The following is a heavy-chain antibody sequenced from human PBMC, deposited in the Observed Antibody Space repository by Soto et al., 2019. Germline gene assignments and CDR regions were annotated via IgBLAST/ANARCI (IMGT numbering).Heavy chain of an antibody. Sequence: QVQLQESGPGLVKPSQTLSLTCTVSGGSISSGGYYWSWIRENPGKGLEWIGYIYYSGSTYYNPSLKSRVTISVDTSKIQFSLKLSSVTAADTAVYYCASTVTKPLAFDIWGQGTMVTVSS. CDR1: GGSISSGGYY. CDR2: IYYSGST. CDR3: ASTVTKPLAFDI. J-gene: IGHJ3*02. V-gene: IGHV4-31*03. D-gene: IGHD4-17*01.